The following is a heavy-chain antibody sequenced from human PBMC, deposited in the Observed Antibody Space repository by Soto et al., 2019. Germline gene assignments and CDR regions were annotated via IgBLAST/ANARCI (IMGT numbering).Heavy chain of an antibody. CDR2: INYSGST. V-gene: IGHV4-34*01. J-gene: IGHJ6*02. Sequence: SETLSLTCAVYGGSFSGYYWSWIRQPPGKGLEWIGEINYSGSTNYNPSLKSRVTISVDTSKNQFSLKLSSVTAADTAVYYCASGSGSSWCHGYYSGMDVWGQGTTVTVSS. D-gene: IGHD6-13*01. CDR1: GGSFSGYY. CDR3: ASGSGSSWCHGYYSGMDV.